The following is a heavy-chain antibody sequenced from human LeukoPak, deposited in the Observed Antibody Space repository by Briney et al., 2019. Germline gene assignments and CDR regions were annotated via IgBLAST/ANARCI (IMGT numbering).Heavy chain of an antibody. D-gene: IGHD5-12*01. CDR2: IYTSGSA. Sequence: SETLSLTCNVSGGSISSYYWSWIRQPPGKGLEWIGYIYTSGSANYNPSLKSRVTISVDTSKSHFSLKLSSVTAADTAVYYCARLSDRGHEIDYWGQGTLVTVSS. V-gene: IGHV4-4*09. J-gene: IGHJ4*02. CDR3: ARLSDRGHEIDY. CDR1: GGSISSYY.